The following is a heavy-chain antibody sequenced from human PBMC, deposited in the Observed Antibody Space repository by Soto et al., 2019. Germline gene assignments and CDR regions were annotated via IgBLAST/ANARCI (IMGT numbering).Heavy chain of an antibody. Sequence: PSETLSLTCTVSGGSISSSSYYWGWIRQPPGKGLEWIGSIYYSGSTYYNPSLKSRVTISVDTSKNQFSLKLSSVTAADTAVYYCARLFRVVVAAYYWGQGTLVTVSS. CDR3: ARLFRVVVAAYY. J-gene: IGHJ4*02. V-gene: IGHV4-39*01. CDR2: IYYSGST. D-gene: IGHD2-15*01. CDR1: GGSISSSSYY.